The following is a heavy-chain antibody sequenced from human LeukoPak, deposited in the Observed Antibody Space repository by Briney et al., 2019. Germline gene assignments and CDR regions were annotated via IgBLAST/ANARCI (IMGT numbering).Heavy chain of an antibody. J-gene: IGHJ6*03. Sequence: SETLSLTCTVSGGSISSYYWSWIRQPPGKGLEWIGNIYYSGSTNYNPSLKSRVTISIDTSKNQFSLKLSSVTAVDTAVYYCATWRYCSGGSCYGNYYMDVWGKGTTVTVSS. V-gene: IGHV4-59*01. CDR2: IYYSGST. CDR3: ATWRYCSGGSCYGNYYMDV. CDR1: GGSISSYY. D-gene: IGHD2-15*01.